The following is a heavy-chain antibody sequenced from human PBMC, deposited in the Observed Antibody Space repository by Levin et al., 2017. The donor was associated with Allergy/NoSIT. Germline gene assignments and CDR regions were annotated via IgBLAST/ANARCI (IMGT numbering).Heavy chain of an antibody. D-gene: IGHD3-9*01. J-gene: IGHJ4*02. Sequence: GGSLRLSCAASGFTVSSNYMSWVRQAPGKGLEWVSVIYSGGSTYYADSVKGRFTISRDNSKNTLYLQMNSLRAEDTAVYYCAREELRYFDWLLSYWGQGTLVTVSS. CDR3: AREELRYFDWLLSY. V-gene: IGHV3-66*01. CDR2: IYSGGST. CDR1: GFTVSSNY.